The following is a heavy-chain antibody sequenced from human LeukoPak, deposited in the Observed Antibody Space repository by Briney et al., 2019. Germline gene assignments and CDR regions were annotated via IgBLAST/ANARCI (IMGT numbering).Heavy chain of an antibody. V-gene: IGHV4-34*01. CDR1: GGSFSGYY. CDR3: ARGVGYYDSSGYYSTSYFDY. CDR2: INHSGST. Sequence: PSETLSLTCAVYGGSFSGYYWSWLRQPPGKGLEWIGEINHSGSTNYNPSLKSRVTISVDTSKNQFSLKLSSVTAADTAVYYCARGVGYYDSSGYYSTSYFDYWGQGTLVTVSS. D-gene: IGHD3-22*01. J-gene: IGHJ4*02.